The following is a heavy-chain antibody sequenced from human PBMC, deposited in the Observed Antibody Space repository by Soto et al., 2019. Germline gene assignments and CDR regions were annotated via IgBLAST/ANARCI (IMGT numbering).Heavy chain of an antibody. V-gene: IGHV4-30-4*01. J-gene: IGHJ4*02. CDR2: IYYSGST. CDR1: DGSISSGDYY. CDR3: AREVGIVGATTVDY. D-gene: IGHD1-26*01. Sequence: SETLSITCTVSDGSISSGDYYWRWIRQPPGKGLEWIGYIYYSGSTYYNPSLKSRVTISVDTSKNQFSLKLSSVTAADTAVYYCAREVGIVGATTVDYWGQGTLVTVSS.